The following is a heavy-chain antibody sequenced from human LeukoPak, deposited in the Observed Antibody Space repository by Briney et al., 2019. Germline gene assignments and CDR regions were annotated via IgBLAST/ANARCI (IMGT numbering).Heavy chain of an antibody. CDR1: GGSISSGDYY. V-gene: IGHV4-30-4*08. CDR2: IYYSGST. CDR3: ARGVVVAVAAPYDY. D-gene: IGHD2-15*01. Sequence: PSETLSLTCTVSGGSISSGDYYWSWIRQPPGKGLEWIGYIYYSGSTYYNPSLKSRVTISVDTSKNQFSLKLSSVTAADTAVYYCARGVVVAVAAPYDYWGQGTLVTVSS. J-gene: IGHJ4*02.